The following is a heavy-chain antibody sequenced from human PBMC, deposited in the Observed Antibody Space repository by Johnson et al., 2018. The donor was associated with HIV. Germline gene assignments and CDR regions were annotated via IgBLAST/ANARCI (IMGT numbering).Heavy chain of an antibody. Sequence: VQLVESGGGVVQPGRSLRLSCAASGFTFSSYGMHWVRQAPGKGLEWVAVIWYDGSNKYYADFVKGRFTISRDNSKNTLYLQMNSLRAEDTAVYYCAKFRDAFDIWGQGTMVTVSS. V-gene: IGHV3-33*06. CDR2: IWYDGSNK. J-gene: IGHJ3*02. CDR1: GFTFSSYG. CDR3: AKFRDAFDI.